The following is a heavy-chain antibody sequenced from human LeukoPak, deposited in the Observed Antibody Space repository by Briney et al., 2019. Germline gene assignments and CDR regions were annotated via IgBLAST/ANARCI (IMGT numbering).Heavy chain of an antibody. CDR3: ASSSGGFNWFDP. CDR1: GFTFSRYW. CDR2: INSDGSST. D-gene: IGHD6-19*01. J-gene: IGHJ5*02. V-gene: IGHV3-74*01. Sequence: PGGSLRLSCAASGFTFSRYWMHWVRQAPGKGLLWVSRINSDGSSTNYADSVKGRFTISRDNAKNTLYLRMNSLRVEDTAVYYCASSSGGFNWFDPWGQGTLVTVSS.